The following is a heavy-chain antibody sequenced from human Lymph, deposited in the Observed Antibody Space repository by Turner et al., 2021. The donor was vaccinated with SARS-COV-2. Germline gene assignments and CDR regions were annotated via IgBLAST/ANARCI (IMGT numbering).Heavy chain of an antibody. CDR1: GFTFTSDG. J-gene: IGHJ4*02. CDR3: AREGAVGATTGFDY. V-gene: IGHV3-33*01. Sequence: QVQLVESGGGVVQPGRSLRISCAASGFTFTSDGIHWVRQAPGKGLEWVAVIWYDGSNKYYADSVKGRFTISRDNSKNTLYLQMNSLRAEDTAVYYCAREGAVGATTGFDYWGQGTLVTVSS. CDR2: IWYDGSNK. D-gene: IGHD1-26*01.